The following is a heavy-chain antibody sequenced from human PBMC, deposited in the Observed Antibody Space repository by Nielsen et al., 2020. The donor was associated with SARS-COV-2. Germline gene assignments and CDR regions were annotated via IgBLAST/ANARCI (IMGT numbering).Heavy chain of an antibody. V-gene: IGHV1-46*01. CDR3: ALVLRYFVVAFDI. CDR2: INPSGGST. Sequence: WVRQAPGQGLEWLGIINPSGGSTSYAQKFQGRVTMTRNTSISTAYMELSSLRSEDTAVYYCALVLRYFVVAFDIWGQGTMVTVSS. J-gene: IGHJ3*02. D-gene: IGHD3-9*01.